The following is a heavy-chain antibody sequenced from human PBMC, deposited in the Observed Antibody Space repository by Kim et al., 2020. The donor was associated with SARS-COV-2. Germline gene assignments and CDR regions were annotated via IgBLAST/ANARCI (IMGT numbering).Heavy chain of an antibody. J-gene: IGHJ6*02. CDR1: GYTFTGYY. D-gene: IGHD2-15*01. Sequence: ASVKVSCKASGYTFTGYYMHWVRQAPGQGLEWMGWINPNSGGTNYAQKFQGRVTMTRDTSISTAYMELSRLRSDDTAVYYCARGDKTTSKYYYGMDVWGQGTTVTVSS. CDR2: INPNSGGT. V-gene: IGHV1-2*02. CDR3: ARGDKTTSKYYYGMDV.